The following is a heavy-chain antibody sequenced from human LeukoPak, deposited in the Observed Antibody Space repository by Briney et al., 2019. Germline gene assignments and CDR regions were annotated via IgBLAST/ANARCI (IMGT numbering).Heavy chain of an antibody. CDR2: GYYSGST. CDR1: GGSISTYY. J-gene: IGHJ6*03. Sequence: SETLSLICTVSGGSISTYYWSWARQPPGKGLEWIGYGYYSGSTDYIPSLKSRVTISVDTSKNQFSLKLTSVTAADTAVYYCVRSADRVIRGAPPYYYYYMDVWGKGTTVTVSS. V-gene: IGHV4-59*01. CDR3: VRSADRVIRGAPPYYYYYMDV. D-gene: IGHD3-10*01.